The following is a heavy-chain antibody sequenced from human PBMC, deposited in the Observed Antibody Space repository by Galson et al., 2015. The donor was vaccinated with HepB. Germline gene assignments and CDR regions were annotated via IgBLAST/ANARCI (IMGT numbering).Heavy chain of an antibody. CDR2: IKEDGGEK. D-gene: IGHD5-18*01. J-gene: IGHJ4*02. CDR3: ARAAGPIWVPDF. Sequence: SLRLSCAASGFTFSNYWMTWVRQAPGKGLEWVANIKEDGGEKYYVDSVRGRFTISRDNTKRSLYLQMNSLRAEDTAVYYCARAAGPIWVPDFWGQGTLVTVSS. CDR1: GFTFSNYW. V-gene: IGHV3-7*01.